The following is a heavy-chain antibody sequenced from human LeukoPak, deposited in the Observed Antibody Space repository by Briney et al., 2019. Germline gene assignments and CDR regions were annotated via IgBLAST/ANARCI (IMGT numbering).Heavy chain of an antibody. V-gene: IGHV4-61*02. J-gene: IGHJ6*03. Sequence: SETLSLTCAVSGDSISSDDYYWSWIRQPAGKGLEWIGRFSASGNSNYNPSLKSRLTISVDTSKNQFSLKLSSVTAADTAVYYCARDSGYSSSWYGSASDYYYYMDVWGKGTTVTVSS. CDR2: FSASGNS. D-gene: IGHD6-13*01. CDR1: GDSISSDDYY. CDR3: ARDSGYSSSWYGSASDYYYYMDV.